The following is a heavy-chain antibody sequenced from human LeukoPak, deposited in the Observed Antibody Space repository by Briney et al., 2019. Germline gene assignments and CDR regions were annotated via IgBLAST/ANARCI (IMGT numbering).Heavy chain of an antibody. J-gene: IGHJ3*02. V-gene: IGHV3-74*03. CDR1: GFTFISYW. CDR3: ARGVHPRNAFDI. CDR2: MNNDGSTT. D-gene: IGHD1-1*01. Sequence: GGSLRLSCAASGFTFISYWMRWVRQAPGKGLVWVSRMNNDGSTTTYADSVKGRFTISRDNAKNTQYLQMNSLRAEDTAVYYCARGVHPRNAFDIGGQGTMVTVSS.